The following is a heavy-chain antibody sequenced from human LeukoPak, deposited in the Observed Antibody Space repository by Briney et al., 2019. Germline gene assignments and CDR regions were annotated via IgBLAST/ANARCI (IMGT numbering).Heavy chain of an antibody. Sequence: GSSVKVSCKASGGTFSSYAISWVRQAPGQGLEWMGGIIPIFGTANYAQKFQGRVTITTDESTSTAYMELSSLRSEDTAVYYCARVSRRITIFGVVTGDAFDIWGQGTMVTVSS. CDR2: IIPIFGTA. V-gene: IGHV1-69*05. CDR3: ARVSRRITIFGVVTGDAFDI. J-gene: IGHJ3*02. D-gene: IGHD3-3*01. CDR1: GGTFSSYA.